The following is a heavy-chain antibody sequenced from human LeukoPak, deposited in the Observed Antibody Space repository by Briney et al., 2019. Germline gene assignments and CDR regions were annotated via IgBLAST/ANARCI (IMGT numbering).Heavy chain of an antibody. CDR1: GFTFSSYA. V-gene: IGHV3-30-3*01. Sequence: GGSLRLSCAASGFTFSSYAMHWVRQAPGKGLEWVAVISYDGSNKYYADSVKGRSTISRDNSKNTLYLQMNSLRAEDTAVYYCARVPFGEYAFDIWGQGTMVTVSS. J-gene: IGHJ3*02. CDR3: ARVPFGEYAFDI. D-gene: IGHD3-10*01. CDR2: ISYDGSNK.